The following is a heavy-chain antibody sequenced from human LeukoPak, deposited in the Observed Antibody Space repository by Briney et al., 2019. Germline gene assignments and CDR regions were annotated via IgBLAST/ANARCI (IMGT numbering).Heavy chain of an antibody. CDR3: ARFYSSGWYWDYYYYMDV. J-gene: IGHJ6*03. Sequence: GGSLRLSCAASGFTFSSYWMSCIRQGPGKGREWVANINQDGSEKYYVDSVKGRFTISRDNAKNSLYLQMNSLRAEDTAVYYCARFYSSGWYWDYYYYMDVWGKGTTVTVSS. CDR2: INQDGSEK. D-gene: IGHD6-19*01. V-gene: IGHV3-7*01. CDR1: GFTFSSYW.